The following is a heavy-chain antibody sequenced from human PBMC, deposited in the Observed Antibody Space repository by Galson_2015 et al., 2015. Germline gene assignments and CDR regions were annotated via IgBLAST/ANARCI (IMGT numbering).Heavy chain of an antibody. CDR1: GYTFTSYY. CDR3: ARDREYYDILTGYYFDY. CDR2: INPSGGST. D-gene: IGHD3-9*01. V-gene: IGHV1-46*01. Sequence: SVKVSCKASGYTFTSYYMHWVRQAPGQGLEWMGIINPSGGSTSYAQKFQGRVTMTRDTSTSTVYMELSSLRSEDTAVYYCARDREYYDILTGYYFDYWGQGTLVTVSS. J-gene: IGHJ4*02.